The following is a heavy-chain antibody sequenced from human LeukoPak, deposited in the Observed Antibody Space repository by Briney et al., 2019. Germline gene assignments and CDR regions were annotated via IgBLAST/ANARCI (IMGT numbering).Heavy chain of an antibody. J-gene: IGHJ3*02. Sequence: TLSLTWTVSGGSITSGSYDWNWIRQPAGKGLDWIGRVYTSGNTNYSPSLKSRVTISVDTSKNQFSLKLSSVTATDTAVYYCARGTGNAFDIWGQGTMVTVSS. D-gene: IGHD1-14*01. CDR2: VYTSGNT. CDR1: GGSITSGSYD. CDR3: ARGTGNAFDI. V-gene: IGHV4-61*02.